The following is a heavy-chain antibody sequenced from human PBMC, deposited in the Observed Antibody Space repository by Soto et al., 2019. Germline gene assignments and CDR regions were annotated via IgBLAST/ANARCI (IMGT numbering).Heavy chain of an antibody. D-gene: IGHD5-12*01. CDR1: GGSISSYY. CDR3: AREGSGYDAGDYYYYYYMDV. J-gene: IGHJ6*03. V-gene: IGHV4-59*01. Sequence: SETLSLTCTVSGGSISSYYWSWIRQPPGKGLEWIGYIYYSGSTNYNPSLKSRVTISVDTSKNQFSLKLSSVTAADTAVYYCAREGSGYDAGDYYYYYYMDVWGKVNTVTVSS. CDR2: IYYSGST.